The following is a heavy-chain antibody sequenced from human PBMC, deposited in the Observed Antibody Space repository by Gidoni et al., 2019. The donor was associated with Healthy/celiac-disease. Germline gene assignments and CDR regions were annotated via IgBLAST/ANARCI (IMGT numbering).Heavy chain of an antibody. Sequence: EVKLEEFGGGVVKPGGSLRLSCAASGFTFTNAWFSWVRQAPGKGLEWVGRIKSKTDGGTTDYAAPVKGRFTISRDDSKNTLYLQMNSLKSEDTAVYYCTTAGMYYYDNRGYQFDYWGQGTLVAVSS. CDR3: TTAGMYYYDNRGYQFDY. CDR1: GFTFTNAW. D-gene: IGHD3-22*01. CDR2: IKSKTDGGTT. V-gene: IGHV3-15*01. J-gene: IGHJ4*02.